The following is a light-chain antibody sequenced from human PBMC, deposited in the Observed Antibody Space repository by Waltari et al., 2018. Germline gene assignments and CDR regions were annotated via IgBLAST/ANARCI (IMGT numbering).Light chain of an antibody. CDR3: QQYGSSPPIT. V-gene: IGKV3-20*01. Sequence: EIVLTQSPGTLSLSPGERATLSCRASQSVSSSYLAWYQQKPGQAPRLLIYGASSRATVIPDRFSCSGSGTDFTLTISRLEPEDFAVYYCQQYGSSPPITFGQGTRLEIK. CDR2: GAS. J-gene: IGKJ5*01. CDR1: QSVSSSY.